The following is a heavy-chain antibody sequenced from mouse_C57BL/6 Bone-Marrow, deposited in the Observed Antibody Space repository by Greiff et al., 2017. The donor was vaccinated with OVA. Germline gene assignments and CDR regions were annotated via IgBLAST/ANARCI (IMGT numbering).Heavy chain of an antibody. CDR2: IDPSDSYT. V-gene: IGHV1-59*01. CDR3: ARRLGRS. D-gene: IGHD4-1*01. CDR1: GYTFTSYW. J-gene: IGHJ2*01. Sequence: QVQLKQPGAELVRPGTSVKLSCKASGYTFTSYWMHWVKQRPGQGLEWIGVIDPSDSYTNYNQKFKGKATLTVDTSSSTAYMQLSSLTSEDSAVYYCARRLGRSWGQGTTLTVSS.